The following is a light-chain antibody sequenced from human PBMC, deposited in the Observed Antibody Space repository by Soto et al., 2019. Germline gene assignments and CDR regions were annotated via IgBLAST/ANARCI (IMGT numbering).Light chain of an antibody. CDR1: QSLLYTDGKHY. Sequence: DIVMTQSPLSLPVTPGEPASISCRSSQSLLYTDGKHYLEWYLQKPGQSPQLLIYMGSNRASGVPDWIRGSGSGTDFTLKIRRVEAEDVGVYYCMQALQTITFGQGTRLEIK. CDR2: MGS. V-gene: IGKV2-28*01. J-gene: IGKJ5*01. CDR3: MQALQTIT.